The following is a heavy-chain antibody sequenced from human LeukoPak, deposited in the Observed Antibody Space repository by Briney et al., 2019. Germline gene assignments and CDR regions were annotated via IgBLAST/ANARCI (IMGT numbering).Heavy chain of an antibody. CDR3: AKKGVGATWGNYFDY. Sequence: GGSLRLSCAASGFTFSSYAMSWVRQDPGKGLEWVSAISGSGGSTYYADSVKGRFTISRDNSKNTLYLQMNSLSAEDTAVYYCAKKGVGATWGNYFDYWGQGTLVTVSS. D-gene: IGHD1-26*01. CDR1: GFTFSSYA. CDR2: ISGSGGST. V-gene: IGHV3-23*01. J-gene: IGHJ4*02.